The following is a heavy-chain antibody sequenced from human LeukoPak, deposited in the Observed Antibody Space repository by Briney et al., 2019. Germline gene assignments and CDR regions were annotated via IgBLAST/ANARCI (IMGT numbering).Heavy chain of an antibody. CDR1: GFTFRNHW. J-gene: IGHJ3*02. CDR3: VSLVVTADLAFDI. CDR2: VDGDGSGA. V-gene: IGHV3-74*01. D-gene: IGHD2-21*02. Sequence: EGSLRLSCAASGFTFRNHWMHWVRQAPGKGLVWVSRVDGDGSGASYADFVRGRFTISRDNAKDTLYLQMNSLRAEDTAVYYCVSLVVTADLAFDIWGQGTMVTVSS.